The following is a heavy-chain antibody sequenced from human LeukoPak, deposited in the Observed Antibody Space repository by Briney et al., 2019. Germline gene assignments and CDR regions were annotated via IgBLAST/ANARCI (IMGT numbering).Heavy chain of an antibody. Sequence: GRSLRLSCAASGFTVSSNYMSWVRQAPGKGLEWVSVIYSGGSTYYADSVKGRFTIFRDNSKNTLYLQMNSLRAEDTAVYYCARAIGKSEGYWGQGTLVTVSS. CDR3: ARAIGKSEGY. CDR2: IYSGGST. J-gene: IGHJ4*02. CDR1: GFTVSSNY. V-gene: IGHV3-53*01. D-gene: IGHD4-23*01.